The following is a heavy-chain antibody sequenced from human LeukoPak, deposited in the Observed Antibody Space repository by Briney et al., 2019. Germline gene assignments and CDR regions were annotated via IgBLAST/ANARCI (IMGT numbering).Heavy chain of an antibody. CDR1: GFTFSSFA. CDR2: ITGSGSGA. Sequence: GGSLRLSCAASGFTFSSFAINWVRQAPGKGLEWVSVITGSGSGADYADSEKGRFTISRDNSKNTQYLQMNSLRAEDTAVYYCATSWGPDTSAFRWGRDGMDVWGQGTTVIVS. D-gene: IGHD3-16*01. V-gene: IGHV3-23*01. J-gene: IGHJ6*02. CDR3: ATSWGPDTSAFRWGRDGMDV.